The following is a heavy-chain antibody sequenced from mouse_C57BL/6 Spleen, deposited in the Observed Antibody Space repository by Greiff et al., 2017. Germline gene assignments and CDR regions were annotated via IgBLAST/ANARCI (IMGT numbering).Heavy chain of an antibody. CDR3: ARDPQIYYDSYWYFDV. D-gene: IGHD2-4*01. Sequence: EVKLMESGPGLVKPSQSLSLTCSVTGYSITSGYYWNWLRQFPGNKLEWMGYISYDGSNNYNPSLKNRISITRDTSKNQFFLKLNSVTTEDTATYYCARDPQIYYDSYWYFDVWGTGTTVTVSS. CDR1: GYSITSGYY. V-gene: IGHV3-6*01. J-gene: IGHJ1*03. CDR2: ISYDGSN.